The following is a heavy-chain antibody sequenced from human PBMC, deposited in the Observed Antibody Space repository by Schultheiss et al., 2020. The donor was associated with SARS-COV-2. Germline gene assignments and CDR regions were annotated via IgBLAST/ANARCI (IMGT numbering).Heavy chain of an antibody. Sequence: GESLKISCAASGFTFSSYDMHWVRQATGKGLEWVSAIGTAGDTYYPGSVKGRFTISRENAKNTLYLQMNSLRAEDTAVYYCARAADITYYYYYGMDVWGQGTTVTVSS. V-gene: IGHV3-13*01. J-gene: IGHJ6*02. CDR1: GFTFSSYD. CDR3: ARAADITYYYYYGMDV. D-gene: IGHD1-14*01. CDR2: IGTAGDT.